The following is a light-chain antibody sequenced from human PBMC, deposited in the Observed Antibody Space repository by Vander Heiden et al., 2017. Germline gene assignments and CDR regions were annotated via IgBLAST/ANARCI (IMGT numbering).Light chain of an antibody. CDR1: KLGDNY. Sequence: SYELTQPHSVSVSPGRPASITCSGDKLGDNYACWYQQKPGQSTVLVIYQDSKVPSGIPERFSGSNSGNTATLTISGTQAMDEADYYCQAWDSSTAVFGTGTKVTVL. CDR3: QAWDSSTAV. CDR2: QDS. V-gene: IGLV3-1*01. J-gene: IGLJ1*01.